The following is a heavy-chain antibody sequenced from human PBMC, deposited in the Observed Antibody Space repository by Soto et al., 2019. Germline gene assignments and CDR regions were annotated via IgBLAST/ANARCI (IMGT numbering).Heavy chain of an antibody. D-gene: IGHD2-15*01. CDR3: AKGVVAAMRYGMDV. CDR2: ISWNSGSI. CDR1: GFTFDDYA. J-gene: IGHJ6*02. Sequence: GGSLRLSCAASGFTFDDYAMHWVRQAPGKGLEWVSGISWNSGSIGYADSVKGRFTISRDNAKNSLYLQMNSLRAEDTALYYCAKGVVAAMRYGMDVWGQGTTVTGSS. V-gene: IGHV3-9*01.